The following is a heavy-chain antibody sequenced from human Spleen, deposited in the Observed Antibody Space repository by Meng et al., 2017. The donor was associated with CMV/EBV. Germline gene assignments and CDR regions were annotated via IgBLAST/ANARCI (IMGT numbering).Heavy chain of an antibody. CDR3: ARDRLGVTTRWFDP. CDR1: GGTFRSYA. J-gene: IGHJ5*02. D-gene: IGHD4-11*01. Sequence: SGGTFRSYAISWVRQAPGQGLEWMGGIIPIFGTANYAQKFQGRVTITTDESTSTAYMELSSLRSEDTAVYYCARDRLGVTTRWFDPWGQGTLVTVSS. V-gene: IGHV1-69*05. CDR2: IIPIFGTA.